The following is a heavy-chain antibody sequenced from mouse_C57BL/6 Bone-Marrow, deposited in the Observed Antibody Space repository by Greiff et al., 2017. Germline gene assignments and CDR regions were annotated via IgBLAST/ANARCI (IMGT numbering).Heavy chain of an antibody. CDR3: SSFDGNYFDF. V-gene: IGHV14-4*01. CDR1: GFNIKDDY. D-gene: IGHD2-3*01. J-gene: IGHJ2*01. Sequence: VQLQQSGAELVRPGASVKLSCTASGFNIKDDYIHWVKQRPEQGLEWIGWIDPEIGDTEYASKFQGKAPITSDTSSNPAYLQLSSLTSEDTAVYYCSSFDGNYFDFWGQGTPLTVAS. CDR2: IDPEIGDT.